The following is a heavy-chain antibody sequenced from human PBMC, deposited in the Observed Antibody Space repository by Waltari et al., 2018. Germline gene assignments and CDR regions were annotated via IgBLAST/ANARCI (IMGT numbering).Heavy chain of an antibody. CDR3: TTPDYDFWSGYANNYYMDA. CDR1: GFTFRNAW. CDR2: IKSKTDGGTT. Sequence: EVQLVESGGGLVKPGGSLRLSCAASGFTFRNAWRSWVRQAPGKGREWVGRIKSKTDGGTTDYAAPVKGRFTISRDDSKNTLYLQMNSLKTEDTAVYYCTTPDYDFWSGYANNYYMDAWGKGTTVTVSS. D-gene: IGHD3-3*01. J-gene: IGHJ6*03. V-gene: IGHV3-15*01.